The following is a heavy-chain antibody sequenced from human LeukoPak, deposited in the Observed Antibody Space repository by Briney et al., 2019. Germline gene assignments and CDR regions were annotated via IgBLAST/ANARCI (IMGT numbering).Heavy chain of an antibody. J-gene: IGHJ5*02. CDR3: AKDKQWELVGFFDP. D-gene: IGHD1-26*01. CDR1: GFTFDDNA. V-gene: IGHV3-9*01. CDR2: SSWNSGSI. Sequence: GGSLRLSCAASGFTFDDNAMHWVRQPPPKGQELVSGSSWNSGSIGYADSVKARFTMSRDNAKNSLYLQMNSLRAEYTALYYCAKDKQWELVGFFDPWGQGTLVTVSS.